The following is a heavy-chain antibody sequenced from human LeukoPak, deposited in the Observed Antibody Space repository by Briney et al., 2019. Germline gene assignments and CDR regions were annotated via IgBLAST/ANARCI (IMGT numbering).Heavy chain of an antibody. CDR2: IYYSGRT. J-gene: IGHJ6*02. Sequence: SETLSLTCTVSGGSISSYYWSWIRQPPGKGLEWIGYIYYSGRTNYNPSLKSRVTISVDTSKNQFSLKLSSVTAADTAVYYCAVTMIRGVSGLDVWGQGTTVTVSS. CDR1: GGSISSYY. D-gene: IGHD3-10*01. CDR3: AVTMIRGVSGLDV. V-gene: IGHV4-59*08.